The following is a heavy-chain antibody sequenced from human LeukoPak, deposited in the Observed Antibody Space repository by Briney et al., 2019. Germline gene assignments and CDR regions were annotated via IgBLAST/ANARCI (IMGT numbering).Heavy chain of an antibody. CDR1: GFTFSDHY. CDR3: SRDATGDH. J-gene: IGHJ4*02. V-gene: IGHV3-72*01. Sequence: GGSLTLSRAVSGFTFSDHYMDWVRPAPGKGLEWVGRSRNRAKSYTTDYAASVKGIFTISRDDSKSTLYLQMNSLETEDTAVYYCSRDATGDHWGQGTLVSVSS. CDR2: SRNRAKSYTT.